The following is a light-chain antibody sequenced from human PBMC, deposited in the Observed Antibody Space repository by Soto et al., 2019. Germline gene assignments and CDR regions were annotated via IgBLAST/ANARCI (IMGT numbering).Light chain of an antibody. V-gene: IGKV3-20*01. Sequence: EIVLTQSPATLSLSPGERATLSCRASQSVSSYLAWYQQKPGQAPRLLIYATSSRATGIPDRFSGSGSGTDFTLTISRLEPDDFAVYYCQRYDSSPPWTFGQGTKVDIK. CDR2: ATS. CDR1: QSVSSY. CDR3: QRYDSSPPWT. J-gene: IGKJ1*01.